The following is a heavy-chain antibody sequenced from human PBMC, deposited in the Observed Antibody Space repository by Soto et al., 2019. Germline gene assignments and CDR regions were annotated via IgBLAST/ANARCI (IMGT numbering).Heavy chain of an antibody. D-gene: IGHD6-13*01. CDR3: ARAPEVSAAGDYWYFDL. CDR1: GGTFSSYA. CDR2: IIPIFGTA. J-gene: IGHJ2*01. V-gene: IGHV1-69*06. Sequence: SVKVSCKASGGTFSSYAISWVRQAPGQGLEWMGGIIPIFGTANYAQKFQGRVTITADKSTSTAYMELSSLRSEDTAVYYCARAPEVSAAGDYWYFDLWGRGTLVTVPQ.